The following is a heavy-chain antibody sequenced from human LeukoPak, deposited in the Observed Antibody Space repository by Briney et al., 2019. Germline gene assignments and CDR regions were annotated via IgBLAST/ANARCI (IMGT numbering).Heavy chain of an antibody. D-gene: IGHD3-10*01. CDR2: IYTSGST. J-gene: IGHJ5*02. CDR3: ARGSAITMVRGVIRRWFDP. Sequence: SETLSLTCTVSGGSISSCYWSWIRQPAGKGLEWIGRIYTSGSTNYNPSLKSRVTISVDTSKNQFSLKLSSVTAADTAVYYCARGSAITMVRGVIRRWFDPWGQGTLVTVSS. V-gene: IGHV4-4*07. CDR1: GGSISSCY.